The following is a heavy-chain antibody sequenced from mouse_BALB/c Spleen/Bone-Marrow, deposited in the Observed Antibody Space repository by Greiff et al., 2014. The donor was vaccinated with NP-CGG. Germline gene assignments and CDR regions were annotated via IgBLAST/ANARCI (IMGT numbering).Heavy chain of an antibody. J-gene: IGHJ2*01. CDR3: TREGYYGSSYVDY. CDR2: IYSSDSYP. Sequence: VQLQQSGAELVRPGASVKLSCKASGYTFTSYWINWVKQRPGQGLEWIGNIYSSDSYPNYNQKFKDKATVTEDKSSSTAYMQLSSQTSEDCGDYYCTREGYYGSSYVDYWGQGTPLTVPS. CDR1: GYTFTSYW. D-gene: IGHD1-1*01. V-gene: IGHV1-69*02.